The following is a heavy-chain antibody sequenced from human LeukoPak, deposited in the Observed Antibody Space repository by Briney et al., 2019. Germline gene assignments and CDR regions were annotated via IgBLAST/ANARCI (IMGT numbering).Heavy chain of an antibody. CDR3: ARHRLHRIYYDSSGYYHDALDI. J-gene: IGHJ3*02. V-gene: IGHV1-24*01. D-gene: IGHD3-22*01. CDR2: FDPEDGET. CDR1: GYTLTELS. Sequence: ASVKVSCKVSGYTLTELSMHWVRQAPGKGLEWMGGFDPEDGETIYAQKFQGRVTMTTDTSTSTVYMELRSPRSDDTAVYYCARHRLHRIYYDSSGYYHDALDIWGQGTMITVSS.